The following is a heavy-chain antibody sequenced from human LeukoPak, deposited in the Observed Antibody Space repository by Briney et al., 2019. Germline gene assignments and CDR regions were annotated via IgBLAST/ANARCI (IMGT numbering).Heavy chain of an antibody. D-gene: IGHD4-17*01. Sequence: GGSLRLSCAASGFTFSSYEMNWVRQAPGKGLEWVSYISSSGSTIYYADSVKGRFTISRGNAKNSLYLQMNSLRAEDTAVYYCARAGDYGDYVFDYWGQGTLVTVSS. CDR2: ISSSGSTI. CDR1: GFTFSSYE. CDR3: ARAGDYGDYVFDY. V-gene: IGHV3-48*03. J-gene: IGHJ4*02.